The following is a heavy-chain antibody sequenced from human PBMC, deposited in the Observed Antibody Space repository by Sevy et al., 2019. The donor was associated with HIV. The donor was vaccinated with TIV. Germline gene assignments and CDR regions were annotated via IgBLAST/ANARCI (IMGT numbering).Heavy chain of an antibody. CDR3: ARDNYFTMVRGVTHNWFDP. D-gene: IGHD3-10*01. CDR2: ISSSSSTI. Sequence: GGSLRLSCAASGFTFSSYSMNWVRQAPGKGLEWVSYISSSSSTIYYADSVKGRFTISRDNAKNSLYLQMNSLRDEDTAVYYCARDNYFTMVRGVTHNWFDPWGQGTLVTVSS. V-gene: IGHV3-48*02. J-gene: IGHJ5*02. CDR1: GFTFSSYS.